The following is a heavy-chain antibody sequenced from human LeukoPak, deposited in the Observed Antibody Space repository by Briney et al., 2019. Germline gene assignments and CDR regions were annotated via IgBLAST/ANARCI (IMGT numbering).Heavy chain of an antibody. J-gene: IGHJ4*02. CDR1: GFTFSSYA. V-gene: IGHV3-30-3*01. CDR3: AREASYGYFDY. D-gene: IGHD5-18*01. Sequence: GGSLRLSWAASGFTFSSYAMHWVRQAPGKGLEWVAVISYDGSNKYYADSVKGRFTISRDNSKNTLYLQMNSLRAEDTAVYYCAREASYGYFDYWGQGTLVTVSS. CDR2: ISYDGSNK.